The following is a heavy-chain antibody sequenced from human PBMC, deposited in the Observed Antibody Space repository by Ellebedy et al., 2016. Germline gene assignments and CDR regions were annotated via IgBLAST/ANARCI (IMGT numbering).Heavy chain of an antibody. CDR2: ISPNGGAT. V-gene: IGHV3-64*02. J-gene: IGHJ6*03. CDR3: ARGRYCGAPSCPRYYYHHMDV. Sequence: GGSLRLXXAASGFIFSDYAMNWLRQAPGKRLEFVSVISPNGGATHYADSVRGRFTISRDNSKNTVFLQMRSVGPDDMGLYFCARGRYCGAPSCPRYYYHHMDVWGKGTTVSVSS. D-gene: IGHD2-21*01. CDR1: GFIFSDYA.